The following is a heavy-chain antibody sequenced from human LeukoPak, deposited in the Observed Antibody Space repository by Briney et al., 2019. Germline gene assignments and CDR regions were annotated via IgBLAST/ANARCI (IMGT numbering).Heavy chain of an antibody. J-gene: IGHJ4*02. V-gene: IGHV3-30-3*01. CDR2: ISYDGSNK. Sequence: PGGSLRLSCAASGFTFSSYAMHWVRQAPGKGLEWVAVISYDGSNKYYADSVKGRFTISRDNSKNTLYLRMNSLRAEDTAVYYCARDGGYGAPRPHLDYWGQGTLVTVSS. D-gene: IGHD5-12*01. CDR3: ARDGGYGAPRPHLDY. CDR1: GFTFSSYA.